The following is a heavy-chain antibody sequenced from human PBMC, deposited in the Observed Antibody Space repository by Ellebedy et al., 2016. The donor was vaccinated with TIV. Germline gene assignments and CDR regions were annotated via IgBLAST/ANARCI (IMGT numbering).Heavy chain of an antibody. D-gene: IGHD2-2*03. CDR3: AKVPVGFCNRPFCFYLDV. CDR2: ISYDANNK. V-gene: IGHV3-30*18. J-gene: IGHJ4*02. Sequence: PGGSLRLSCAASGFTFSSYDMHWVRQAPGKGLEWVALISYDANNKYYADSVKGRFTISRDNSKNTLYLQMNTLRPEDTAVYYCAKVPVGFCNRPFCFYLDVWGQGTLVPVSS. CDR1: GFTFSSYD.